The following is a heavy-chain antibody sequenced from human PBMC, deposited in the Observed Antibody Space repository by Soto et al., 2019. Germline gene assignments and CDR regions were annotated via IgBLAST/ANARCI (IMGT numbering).Heavy chain of an antibody. CDR2: INHSGST. CDR3: ARVDSSRRGYNWCDP. V-gene: IGHV4-34*01. CDR1: DGSFSGYY. J-gene: IGHJ5*02. D-gene: IGHD6-13*01. Sequence: QVQLQQWGAGLLKPSENLSLTCAVYDGSFSGYYWSWIRQPPGKGLEWIGDINHSGSTNYNPSLKSRVHISVDTSKIQFSRKLTSVTAADTAVYYCARVDSSRRGYNWCDPWGQGTLVTVSS.